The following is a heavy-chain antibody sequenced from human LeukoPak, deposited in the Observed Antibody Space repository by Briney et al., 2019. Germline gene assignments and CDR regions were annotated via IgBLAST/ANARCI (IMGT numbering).Heavy chain of an antibody. J-gene: IGHJ4*02. CDR2: IYYSGST. CDR1: GGSISSYY. D-gene: IGHD6-19*01. Sequence: SETLSLTCTVSGGSISSYYWSWIRQPPGKGLEWIGYIYYSGSTNYNPSLKSRVTISVDTSKNPFSLKLSSVTAADTAVYYCARLHSSGWDEGFDYWGQGTLVTVSS. V-gene: IGHV4-59*08. CDR3: ARLHSSGWDEGFDY.